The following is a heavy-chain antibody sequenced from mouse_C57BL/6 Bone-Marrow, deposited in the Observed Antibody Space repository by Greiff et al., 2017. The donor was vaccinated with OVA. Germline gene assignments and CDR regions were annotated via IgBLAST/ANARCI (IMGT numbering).Heavy chain of an antibody. CDR2: IYPGSGST. V-gene: IGHV1-55*01. CDR3: ARYRYYGSIYAMDY. CDR1: GYTFTSYW. Sequence: VQLQQSGAELVKPGASVKMSCKASGYTFTSYWITWVKQRPGQGLEWIGDIYPGSGSTNYNEKFKSKATLTVDTSSSTAYMQLSSLTSEDSAVYYCARYRYYGSIYAMDYWGQGTSVTVSS. J-gene: IGHJ4*01. D-gene: IGHD1-1*01.